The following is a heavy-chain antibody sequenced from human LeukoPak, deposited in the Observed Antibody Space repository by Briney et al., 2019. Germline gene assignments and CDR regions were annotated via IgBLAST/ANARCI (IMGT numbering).Heavy chain of an antibody. V-gene: IGHV3-48*04. CDR3: AGYGGNSF. D-gene: IGHD4-23*01. CDR1: GFTFSSYS. Sequence: GGSLRLSCAASGFTFSSYSMNWVRQAPGKGLEWVSYISSSRSTIYYADSVKGRFTISRDNAKNSLYLQMNSLRAEDTAVYYCAGYGGNSFWGQGTLVTVSS. J-gene: IGHJ4*02. CDR2: ISSSRSTI.